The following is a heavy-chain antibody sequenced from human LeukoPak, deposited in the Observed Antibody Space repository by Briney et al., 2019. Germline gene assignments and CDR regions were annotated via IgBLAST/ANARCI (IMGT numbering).Heavy chain of an antibody. CDR1: GYTFNRYA. CDR2: INTNSGNP. CDR3: AKDGRYCSGGSCYPDY. V-gene: IGHV7-4-1*02. J-gene: IGHJ4*02. Sequence: GASVKVSCMTSGYTFNRYAIDWVRQAPGQGLEWMGWINTNSGNPTYAQGFRGRFVFSLDTSVSTAYLQISSLRAEDTAVYYCAKDGRYCSGGSCYPDYWGQGTLDTVSS. D-gene: IGHD2-15*01.